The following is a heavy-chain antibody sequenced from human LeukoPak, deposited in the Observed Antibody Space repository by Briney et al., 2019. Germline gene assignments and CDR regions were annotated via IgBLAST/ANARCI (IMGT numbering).Heavy chain of an antibody. Sequence: SETLSLTCAVYGGSFSGCYWSWIRQPPGKGLEWIGEINHSGSTNYNPSLKSRVTISVDTSKNQFSLKLSSVTAADTAVYYCASRSFWSGYYPFDYWGQGTLVTVSS. CDR2: INHSGST. J-gene: IGHJ4*02. CDR3: ASRSFWSGYYPFDY. V-gene: IGHV4-34*01. D-gene: IGHD3-3*01. CDR1: GGSFSGCY.